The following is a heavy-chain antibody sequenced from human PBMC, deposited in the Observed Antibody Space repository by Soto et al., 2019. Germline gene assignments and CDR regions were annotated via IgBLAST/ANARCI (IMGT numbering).Heavy chain of an antibody. CDR1: GFSLSTSGEG. Sequence: QITLKESGPTLVQPTQTLTLTCTFSGFSLSTSGEGVGWIRQPPGKALEWLALIYWNDDKRYSPSLKSGLTITKDTSKNQVVLTMSSLDPVDTATYYCTHRRCGGGSCYNVFDIWGQGAMVTVSS. V-gene: IGHV2-5*01. J-gene: IGHJ3*02. CDR3: THRRCGGGSCYNVFDI. CDR2: IYWNDDK. D-gene: IGHD2-15*01.